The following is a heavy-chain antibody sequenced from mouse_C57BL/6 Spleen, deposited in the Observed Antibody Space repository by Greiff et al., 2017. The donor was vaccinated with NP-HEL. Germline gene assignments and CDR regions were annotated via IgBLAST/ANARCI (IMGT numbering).Heavy chain of an antibody. J-gene: IGHJ2*01. Sequence: VQLQQSGPELVKPGDSVKISCKASGYSFTGYFMNWVMQSHGKSLEWIGRINPYNGDTFYNQKFKGKATLTVDKSSSTAHMKLRSLTSEDSAFYYCARAHDGYYVHFDYWGQGTTLTVSS. CDR1: GYSFTGYF. CDR3: ARAHDGYYVHFDY. V-gene: IGHV1-20*01. CDR2: INPYNGDT. D-gene: IGHD2-3*01.